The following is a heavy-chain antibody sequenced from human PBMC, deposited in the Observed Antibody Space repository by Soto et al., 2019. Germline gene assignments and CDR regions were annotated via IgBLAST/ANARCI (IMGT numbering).Heavy chain of an antibody. CDR2: IYYSGNT. CDR3: ASSSLYGMDV. V-gene: IGHV4-30-4*08. CDR1: GEYRIGGGYC. J-gene: IGHJ6*02. Sequence: SQTNRLTNTVSGEYRIGGGYCRNMNRQPPGKGLEWIGNIYYSGNTYYSPSLKSRLIISIDTSKDEFSLKVGSVTAADTAVYYCASSSLYGMDVWGQGTTVTVSS.